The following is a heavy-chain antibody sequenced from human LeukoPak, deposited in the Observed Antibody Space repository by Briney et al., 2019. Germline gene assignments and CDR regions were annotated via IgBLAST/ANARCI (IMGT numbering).Heavy chain of an antibody. CDR1: GGTFSSYA. CDR2: IIPILGIA. J-gene: IGHJ2*01. CDR3: ARGASLVYWYFDL. Sequence: ASVKVSCKASGGTFSSYAISWVRQAPGQGLERMGRIIPILGIANYAQKFQGRVTITADKSTSTAYMELSSLRSEDTAVYYCARGASLVYWYFDLWGRGTLVTVSS. V-gene: IGHV1-69*04. D-gene: IGHD6-6*01.